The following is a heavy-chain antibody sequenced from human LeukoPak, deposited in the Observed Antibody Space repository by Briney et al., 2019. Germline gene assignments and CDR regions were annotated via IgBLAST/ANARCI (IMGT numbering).Heavy chain of an antibody. CDR3: ARELYYYDSSGSHLDY. D-gene: IGHD3-22*01. J-gene: IGHJ4*02. Sequence: ASVKVSCKASGYTFTSYDINWVRQSTGQGVGWLGGLNPNSGNTGYAQKFQGRVTITRNTSISTTYMELSSLRSEDTAVYYCARELYYYDSSGSHLDYWGQGTLVTVSS. V-gene: IGHV1-8*03. CDR1: GYTFTSYD. CDR2: LNPNSGNT.